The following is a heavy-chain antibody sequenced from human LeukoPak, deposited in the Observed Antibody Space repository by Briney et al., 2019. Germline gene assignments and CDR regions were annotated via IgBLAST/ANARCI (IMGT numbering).Heavy chain of an antibody. V-gene: IGHV3-23*01. CDR3: VRAYSRGYSDDFDY. Sequence: GGSLRLSCAASGFTFSSYAMSWVRQAPGKGLEWVSAISGSGGSTYYADSVKGRFTISRDNAKNSVYLQMNSLRGEDTAVYYCVRAYSRGYSDDFDYWGQGTLVTVSS. D-gene: IGHD3-22*01. J-gene: IGHJ4*02. CDR2: ISGSGGST. CDR1: GFTFSSYA.